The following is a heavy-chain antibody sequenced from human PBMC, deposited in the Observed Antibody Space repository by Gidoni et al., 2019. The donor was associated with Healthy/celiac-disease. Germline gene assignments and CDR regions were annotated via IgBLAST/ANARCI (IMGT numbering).Heavy chain of an antibody. CDR2: IYYSGST. CDR3: ARDYCTGGVCYPDWYFDL. J-gene: IGHJ2*01. D-gene: IGHD2-8*02. Sequence: QVQLQESGPGLVKPSETLSLTCTASGGSISSYYWSWIRQPPGKGLEWIGYIYYSGSTNYNPSLKSRVTISVDTSKNQFSLKLSSVTAADTAVYYCARDYCTGGVCYPDWYFDLWGRGTLVTVSS. CDR1: GGSISSYY. V-gene: IGHV4-59*01.